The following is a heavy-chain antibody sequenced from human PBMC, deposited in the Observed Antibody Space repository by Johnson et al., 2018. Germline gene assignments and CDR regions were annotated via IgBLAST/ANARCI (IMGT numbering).Heavy chain of an antibody. V-gene: IGHV3-74*01. CDR2: FSWHSDDT. CDR1: GFTFSDYW. D-gene: IGHD2-2*01. CDR3: ARGYCSSAICFWDYYMDV. Sequence: VQLQESGGGLVQPGGSLRLSCAVTGFTFSDYWMHWVRQAPGKGLTWVSGFSWHSDDTHYADSLTGRFTTSRDNAKNTLFLHMDSLRAEDTALYYWARGYCSSAICFWDYYMDVWSKGTTVTVS. J-gene: IGHJ6*03.